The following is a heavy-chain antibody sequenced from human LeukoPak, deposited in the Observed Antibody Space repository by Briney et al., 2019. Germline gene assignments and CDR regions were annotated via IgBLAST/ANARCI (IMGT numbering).Heavy chain of an antibody. J-gene: IGHJ4*02. Sequence: SVKVSCKASGGTFSSYAISWVRQAPGKGLEWMGGIFPIFGTANYAQKFQGRVTITADESTSTAYMELSSLRSEDTAVYYCAYSYDKPIYYFDYWGQGTLVTVSS. CDR3: AYSYDKPIYYFDY. D-gene: IGHD2-15*01. V-gene: IGHV1-69*13. CDR2: IFPIFGTA. CDR1: GGTFSSYA.